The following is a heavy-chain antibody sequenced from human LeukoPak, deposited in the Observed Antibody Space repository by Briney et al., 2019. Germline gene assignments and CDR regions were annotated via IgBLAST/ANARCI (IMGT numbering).Heavy chain of an antibody. CDR2: MNPNSGNT. CDR1: GYTFTSYD. CDR3: ARGLMVRGVHPREYYFDY. J-gene: IGHJ4*02. D-gene: IGHD3-10*01. Sequence: GASVKVSCKASGYTFTSYDINWVRQAPGQGLEWMGWMNPNSGNTGYAQKFQGRVTMTRNTSISTAYMELSSLRSEDTAVYYCARGLMVRGVHPREYYFDYWGQGTLVTVSS. V-gene: IGHV1-8*01.